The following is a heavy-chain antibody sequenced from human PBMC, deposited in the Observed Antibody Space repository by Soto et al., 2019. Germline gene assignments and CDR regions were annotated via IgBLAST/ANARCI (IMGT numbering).Heavy chain of an antibody. J-gene: IGHJ4*02. D-gene: IGHD3-3*01. V-gene: IGHV3-7*05. CDR2: IKKDGSVT. CDR1: GFSLRDDW. CDR3: AKSITIFGVVIVGYAFEY. Sequence: GGSLRLSCEASGFSLRDDWMTWVRQAPGKGLEWVANIKKDGSVTYYLDSVRGRFTISRDNAKNSLYLEMNSLRAEDTAVYYCAKSITIFGVVIVGYAFEYWGQGTLVTVSS.